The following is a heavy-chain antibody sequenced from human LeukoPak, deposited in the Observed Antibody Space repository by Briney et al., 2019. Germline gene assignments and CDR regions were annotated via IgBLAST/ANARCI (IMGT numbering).Heavy chain of an antibody. CDR3: ARDENWGPDF. V-gene: IGHV1-2*02. J-gene: IGHJ4*02. Sequence: ASVKVSCKAFGGTFNNYAITWVRQAPGQGLEWMGWIEPNRGGTHYAQNFQGRLTISRDTSISTAYMELSRLSSDDTAMYYCARDENWGPDFWGQGTLVTVSS. CDR1: GGTFNNYA. CDR2: IEPNRGGT. D-gene: IGHD7-27*01.